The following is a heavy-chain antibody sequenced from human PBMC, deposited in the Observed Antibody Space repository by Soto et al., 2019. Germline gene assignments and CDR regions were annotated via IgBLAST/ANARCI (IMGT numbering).Heavy chain of an antibody. V-gene: IGHV6-1*01. CDR1: GDSVSSNSAA. CDR3: ARSLSLLIQFDP. D-gene: IGHD2-8*01. J-gene: IGHJ5*02. Sequence: SQTLSLTCVISGDSVSSNSAAWDWIRQSPSRGLEWLGRTYYRSKWYNEYAVSVRSRITINPDTSKNQFSLHLNSVTPEDTAVYYCARSLSLLIQFDPWGQGTLVTVSS. CDR2: TYYRSKWYN.